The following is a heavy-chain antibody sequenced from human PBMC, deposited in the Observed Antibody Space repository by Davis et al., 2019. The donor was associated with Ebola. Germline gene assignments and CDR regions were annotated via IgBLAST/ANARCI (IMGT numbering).Heavy chain of an antibody. J-gene: IGHJ6*02. D-gene: IGHD6-6*01. Sequence: VSVKVSCKASGYTFTSYGIGWVRQAPGQGLEWMGWISAYNGNTNYAQKLQGRVTMTTDTSTSTAYMELRSLRSDDTAVYYCARDNGGSSPHYYYYYYGMDVWGQGTTVTVSS. CDR2: ISAYNGNT. V-gene: IGHV1-18*01. CDR3: ARDNGGSSPHYYYYYYGMDV. CDR1: GYTFTSYG.